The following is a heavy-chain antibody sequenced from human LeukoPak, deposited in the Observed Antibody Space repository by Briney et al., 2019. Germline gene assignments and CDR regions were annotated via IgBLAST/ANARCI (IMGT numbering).Heavy chain of an antibody. J-gene: IGHJ4*02. D-gene: IGHD3-3*01. CDR1: GGSFSGYY. CDR3: ARAPYDFWSAIDYYFDY. V-gene: IGHV4-34*01. Sequence: SETLSLTCAVYGGSFSGYYWSWIRQPPGKGLEWIGEINHSGSTNYNPSLKSRVTISVDTSKNQFSLKLSSVTAADTAVYYCARAPYDFWSAIDYYFDYWGQGTLVTVSS. CDR2: INHSGST.